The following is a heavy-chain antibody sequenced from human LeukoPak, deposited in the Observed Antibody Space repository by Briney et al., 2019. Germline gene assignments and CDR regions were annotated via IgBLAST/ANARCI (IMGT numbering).Heavy chain of an antibody. J-gene: IGHJ4*02. CDR3: AKGTRNWFSPLDY. Sequence: GGSLRLSCAASGFTFDDYAMHWVRQAPGKGLEWVSGISWNSGSIGYADFVKGRFTISRDNAKNSLYLQMNSLRAEDTALYYCAKGTRNWFSPLDYWGQGTLVTVSS. V-gene: IGHV3-9*01. CDR2: ISWNSGSI. CDR1: GFTFDDYA. D-gene: IGHD1-14*01.